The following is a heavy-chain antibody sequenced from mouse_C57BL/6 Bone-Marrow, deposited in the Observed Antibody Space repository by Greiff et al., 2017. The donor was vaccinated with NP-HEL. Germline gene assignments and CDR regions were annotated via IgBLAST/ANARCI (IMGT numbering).Heavy chain of an antibody. CDR2: IDPESGDT. CDR1: GFNIKDDY. J-gene: IGHJ1*03. CDR3: TTCYDGYYGWYFDV. D-gene: IGHD2-3*01. Sequence: VQLQQSGAELVRPGASVKLSCTASGFNIKDDYMHWVKQRPEQGLEWIGWIDPESGDTDYASKFQGKATITADTSSNTAYLQLSSLTSEDTAVYYCTTCYDGYYGWYFDVWGTGTTVTVSS. V-gene: IGHV14-4*01.